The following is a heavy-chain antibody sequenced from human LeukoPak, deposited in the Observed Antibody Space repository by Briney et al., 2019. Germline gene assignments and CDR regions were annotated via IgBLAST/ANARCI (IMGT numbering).Heavy chain of an antibody. Sequence: PGGSLRLSCAASGFTFSSYWMSWVRQAPGKGLEWVANIKQDGSEKYYVDSVKGRFTISRDNAKNSLYLQMNSLRAEDTAVYYCARKMAPQPPSCGGDCYSAGGFDPWGQGTLVTVSS. CDR1: GFTFSSYW. CDR2: IKQDGSEK. CDR3: ARKMAPQPPSCGGDCYSAGGFDP. J-gene: IGHJ5*02. V-gene: IGHV3-7*01. D-gene: IGHD2-21*02.